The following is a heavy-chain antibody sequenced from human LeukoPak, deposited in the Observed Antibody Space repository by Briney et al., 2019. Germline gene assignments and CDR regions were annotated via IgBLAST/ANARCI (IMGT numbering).Heavy chain of an antibody. Sequence: HPGGSLRLSCAASGFTFSSYAMTWVRQAPGKGLEWVAVISYGGSNKYYADSVKGRFTISRDNSKNSLYLQMNSLRTEDTALYYCAKGTGRSTLNWFDPWGQGTLVTVSS. CDR1: GFTFSSYA. D-gene: IGHD1-14*01. V-gene: IGHV3-30*18. CDR2: ISYGGSNK. J-gene: IGHJ5*02. CDR3: AKGTGRSTLNWFDP.